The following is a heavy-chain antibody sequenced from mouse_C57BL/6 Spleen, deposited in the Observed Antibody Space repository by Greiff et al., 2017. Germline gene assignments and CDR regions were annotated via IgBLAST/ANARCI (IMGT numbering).Heavy chain of an antibody. V-gene: IGHV1-18*01. J-gene: IGHJ4*01. D-gene: IGHD1-1*01. CDR3: ARLTDYYEDYARDY. Sequence: VQLKESGPELVKPGASVKIPCKASGYTFTDYNMDWVKQSHGKSLEWIGDINPNNGGTIYNQKFKGKATLTVDKSSSTAYMELRSLTSEDTAVYYCARLTDYYEDYARDYWGQGNSVTVSS. CDR2: INPNNGGT. CDR1: GYTFTDYN.